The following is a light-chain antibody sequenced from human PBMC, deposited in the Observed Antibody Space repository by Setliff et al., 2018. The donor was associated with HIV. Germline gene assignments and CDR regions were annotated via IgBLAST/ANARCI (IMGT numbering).Light chain of an antibody. CDR3: SSYTSSSTDV. J-gene: IGLJ1*01. CDR2: EVS. V-gene: IGLV2-14*01. CDR1: SSDVGGYNY. Sequence: QSALTQPASVSGSPGQSITISCTGTSSDVGGYNYVSWYQQHPGKAPKLMIYEVSNRPSGVSNRFSGSKSGNTASLTISGLQAEDEADYSCSSYTSSSTDVFGTGTKVTV.